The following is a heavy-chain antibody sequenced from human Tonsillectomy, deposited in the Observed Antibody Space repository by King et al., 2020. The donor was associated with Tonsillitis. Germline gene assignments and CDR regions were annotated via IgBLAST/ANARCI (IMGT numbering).Heavy chain of an antibody. V-gene: IGHV3-30*02. J-gene: IGHJ4*02. CDR2: IRHDGSNK. Sequence: QVQLVESGGGVVLPGGSLRLSCAASGFTFSHYGMHWVRQAPGKGLECVTFIRHDGSNKYYADSVKGRFTISRDNSKNTLYLQMNSLRGEDTAVYYCAIFGSIAGRRDYWGQGTLVTVSS. D-gene: IGHD6-6*01. CDR3: AIFGSIAGRRDY. CDR1: GFTFSHYG.